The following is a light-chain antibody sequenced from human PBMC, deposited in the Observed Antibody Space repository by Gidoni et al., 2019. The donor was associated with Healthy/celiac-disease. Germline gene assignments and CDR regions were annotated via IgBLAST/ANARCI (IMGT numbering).Light chain of an antibody. Sequence: SVLTQPPSVSGAPGQRVTISCTGSSSNIGAGYDVHWYQHLPGTAPKLLIYGNSNRPSGVPDLFSGSKSGTSASLAITGLQAEDEADYYCQSYDSSLSGSVFGGGTKLTVL. CDR2: GNS. CDR3: QSYDSSLSGSV. V-gene: IGLV1-40*01. J-gene: IGLJ3*02. CDR1: SSNIGAGYD.